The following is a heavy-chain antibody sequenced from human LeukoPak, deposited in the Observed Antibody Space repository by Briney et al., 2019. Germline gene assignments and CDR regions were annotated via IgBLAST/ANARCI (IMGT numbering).Heavy chain of an antibody. V-gene: IGHV1-69*05. J-gene: IGHJ4*02. Sequence: ASVKVSCKASGGTFSSYAISWVRQAPGQGLEWMGRIIPIFGTANYAQKFQGRVTITRDESTSTAYMELSSLRSEDTAVYYWASGYCSGGSSYPGYYFDYWGEGTLFTVSS. CDR3: ASGYCSGGSSYPGYYFDY. CDR1: GGTFSSYA. CDR2: IIPIFGTA. D-gene: IGHD2-15*01.